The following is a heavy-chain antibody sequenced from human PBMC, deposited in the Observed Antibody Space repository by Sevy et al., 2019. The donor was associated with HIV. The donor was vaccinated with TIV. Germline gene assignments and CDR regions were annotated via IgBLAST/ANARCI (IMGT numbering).Heavy chain of an antibody. J-gene: IGHJ4*02. CDR2: IYYNGTT. Sequence: SESLSLTCTVSGGSFNDFYWSWIRQSPGRGLEWIGYIYYNGTTNSNPSLRRRVTISAQTSKSQISLRLNSVTAADTAVDYCARGKVLFDHWGQGIVVTVSS. V-gene: IGHV4-59*01. CDR3: ARGKVLFDH. CDR1: GGSFNDFY. D-gene: IGHD3-10*01.